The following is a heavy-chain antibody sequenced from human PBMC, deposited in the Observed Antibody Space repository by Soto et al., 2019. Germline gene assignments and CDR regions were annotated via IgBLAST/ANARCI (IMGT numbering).Heavy chain of an antibody. CDR3: ARVKHTAMSEDYYGMDV. CDR2: IGTAGDT. J-gene: IGHJ6*02. V-gene: IGHV3-13*01. D-gene: IGHD5-18*01. CDR1: GFTFSIYD. Sequence: GGSLRLSCAASGFTFSIYDMHWVRQATGKGLEWVSAIGTAGDTYYPGSVKGRFTISRENAKNSLYLQMNSLRAGDTAVYYCARVKHTAMSEDYYGMDVWGQGTTVTVSS.